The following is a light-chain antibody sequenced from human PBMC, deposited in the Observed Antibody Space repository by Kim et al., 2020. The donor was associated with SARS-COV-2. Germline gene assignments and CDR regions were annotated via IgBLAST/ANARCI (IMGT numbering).Light chain of an antibody. J-gene: IGKJ2*01. V-gene: IGKV1-9*01. CDR3: QQLNSYPYT. Sequence: SASVGDRVTITGRASQGISSYLAWYQLKPGKAPKLLIYAASTLQSGVPSRFSGSGSGTDFTLTISSLQPEDFATYYCQQLNSYPYTFGQGTKLEI. CDR1: QGISSY. CDR2: AAS.